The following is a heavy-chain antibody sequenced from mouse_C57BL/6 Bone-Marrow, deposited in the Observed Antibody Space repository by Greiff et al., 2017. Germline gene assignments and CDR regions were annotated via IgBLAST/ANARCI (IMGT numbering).Heavy chain of an antibody. CDR1: GYTFTSYW. D-gene: IGHD2-3*01. CDR3: AGYDGYRFAY. CDR2: IHPNSGST. Sequence: VQLQQPGAELVKPGASVKLSCKASGYTFTSYWMHWVHQRPGQGLEWIGMIHPNSGSTNYHEKIKSKATLTVDKSSSTAYMQLSSLTSEDSAVYCCAGYDGYRFAYWGQGTLVTVSA. J-gene: IGHJ3*01. V-gene: IGHV1-64*01.